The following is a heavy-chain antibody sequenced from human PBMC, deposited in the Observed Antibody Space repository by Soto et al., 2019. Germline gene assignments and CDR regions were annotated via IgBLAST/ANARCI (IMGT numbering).Heavy chain of an antibody. D-gene: IGHD6-6*01. CDR2: ISSSSSYI. J-gene: IGHJ3*02. CDR3: ARMGRPYSSSPTQAFDI. Sequence: EVQLVESGGGLVKPGGSLRLSCAASGFTFSSYSMNWVRQAPGKGLEWVSSISSSSSYIYYADSVKGRFTISRDNAKNSLYLQMNSLRAEDTAVYYCARMGRPYSSSPTQAFDIWGQGTMVTVSS. CDR1: GFTFSSYS. V-gene: IGHV3-21*01.